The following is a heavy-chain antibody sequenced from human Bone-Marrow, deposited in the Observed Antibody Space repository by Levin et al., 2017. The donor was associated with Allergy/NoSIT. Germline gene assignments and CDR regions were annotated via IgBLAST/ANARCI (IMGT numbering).Heavy chain of an antibody. CDR2: IKHDGSEK. CDR3: ARDREWSKDY. J-gene: IGHJ4*02. D-gene: IGHD3-3*01. V-gene: IGHV3-7*01. CDR1: GFSFSSYW. Sequence: GGSLRLSCAASGFSFSSYWMMWVRQAPGSGLQWVASIKHDGSEKYYVESVKGRFTISRDNAKRSLSLQLNSLRVEDTAVYYCARDREWSKDYWGQGTLVTVSS.